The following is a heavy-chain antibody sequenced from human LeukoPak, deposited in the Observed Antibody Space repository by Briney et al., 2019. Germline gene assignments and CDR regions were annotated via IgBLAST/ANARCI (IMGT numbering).Heavy chain of an antibody. Sequence: GGSLRLSCAASGFTFSSYAMSWVRQAPGKGLEWVSAISGSGGSTYYADSVKGRFTISRDNSKNTLYLQMNSLRAEDTAVYYCAKGEGGYYGSGTFDYGGQGTRVTVSS. V-gene: IGHV3-23*01. J-gene: IGHJ4*02. CDR3: AKGEGGYYGSGTFDY. D-gene: IGHD3-10*01. CDR2: ISGSGGST. CDR1: GFTFSSYA.